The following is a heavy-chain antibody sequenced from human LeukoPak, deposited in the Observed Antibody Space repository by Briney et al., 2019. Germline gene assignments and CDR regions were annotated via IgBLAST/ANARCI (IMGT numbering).Heavy chain of an antibody. CDR1: GFTVSSNY. CDR3: ARERAAAGIEEYYFDY. V-gene: IGHV3-66*01. CDR2: IYSGGNT. Sequence: GGSLRLSCAASGFTVSSNYMSWVRQAPGKGLEWVSVIYSGGNTYYADSVKGRFTISRDNSKNTLYLQMNSLRAEDTAVYYCARERAAAGIEEYYFDYWGQGTLVTVSS. J-gene: IGHJ4*02. D-gene: IGHD6-13*01.